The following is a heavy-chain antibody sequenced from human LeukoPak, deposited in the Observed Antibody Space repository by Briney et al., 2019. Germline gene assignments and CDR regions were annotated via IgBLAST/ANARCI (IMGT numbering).Heavy chain of an antibody. D-gene: IGHD1/OR15-1a*01. CDR3: AKVGKSDRNNFFTTKEKQLDY. V-gene: IGHV3-30*18. CDR1: GFTFSSYG. CDR2: ISYDGSNK. J-gene: IGHJ4*02. Sequence: PGGSLRLSCAASGFTFSSYGMHWVRQAPGKGLEWVAVISYDGSNKYYADSVKGRFTISRDNSKNTLYLQMNSLRAEDTAVYYCAKVGKSDRNNFFTTKEKQLDYWGQGTLLTVSS.